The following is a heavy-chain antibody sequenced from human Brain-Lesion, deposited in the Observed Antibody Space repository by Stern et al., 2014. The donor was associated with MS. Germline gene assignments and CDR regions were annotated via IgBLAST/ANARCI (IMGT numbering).Heavy chain of an antibody. Sequence: QVQLVQSGPGLVKPSQTLSLTCTVSGGSVGSGSYAWSWIRQPAGKGLEWIGRIYTTGSTYYTPSLKSRVSISIDTSKNQFSLKLTSVTAADTAVYYCARDKEDTNMAFRYFDNWGQGTLVTVSS. CDR3: ARDKEDTNMAFRYFDN. J-gene: IGHJ4*02. D-gene: IGHD5-18*01. CDR1: GGSVGSGSYA. V-gene: IGHV4-61*02. CDR2: IYTTGST.